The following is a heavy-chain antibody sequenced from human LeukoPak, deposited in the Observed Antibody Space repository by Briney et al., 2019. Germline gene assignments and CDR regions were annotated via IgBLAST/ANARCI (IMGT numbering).Heavy chain of an antibody. D-gene: IGHD2-15*01. CDR1: GGSISSGSYY. Sequence: SQTLSLTCTVSGGSISSGSYYWSWIRQPAGKGLEWIGRIYTSGSTNYIPSLKSRVTISVDTSKNQFSLKLSSVTAADTAVYYCATRRVYCSGGSCYNWFDPWGQGTLVTVSS. J-gene: IGHJ5*02. V-gene: IGHV4-61*02. CDR2: IYTSGST. CDR3: ATRRVYCSGGSCYNWFDP.